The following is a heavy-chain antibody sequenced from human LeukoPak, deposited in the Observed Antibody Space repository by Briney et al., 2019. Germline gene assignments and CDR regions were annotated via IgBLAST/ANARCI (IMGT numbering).Heavy chain of an antibody. CDR2: INPHGSST. CDR3: ARAGTTDWFDP. D-gene: IGHD1-7*01. Sequence: GGSLRPSCAASGFTFSSYWMHWVRQAPGKGLVWVSRINPHGSSTTYADSVKGRFTISRDNAKNTLYLQMNSLRVDDTAVYYCARAGTTDWFDPWGQGTLVTVSS. V-gene: IGHV3-74*01. CDR1: GFTFSSYW. J-gene: IGHJ5*02.